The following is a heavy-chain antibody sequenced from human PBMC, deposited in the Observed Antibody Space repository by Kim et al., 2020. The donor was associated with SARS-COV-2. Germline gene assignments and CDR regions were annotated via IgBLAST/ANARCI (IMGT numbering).Heavy chain of an antibody. Sequence: SETLSLTCTVSGGSISSSSYYWGWIRQPPGKGLEWIGSIYYSGSTYYNPSLKSRVTISVDTSKNQFSLKLSSVTAADTAVYYCARAYCLKEWELPQPFDYWGQGTLVTVSS. CDR3: ARAYCLKEWELPQPFDY. J-gene: IGHJ4*02. CDR1: GGSISSSSYY. V-gene: IGHV4-39*07. D-gene: IGHD1-26*01. CDR2: IYYSGST.